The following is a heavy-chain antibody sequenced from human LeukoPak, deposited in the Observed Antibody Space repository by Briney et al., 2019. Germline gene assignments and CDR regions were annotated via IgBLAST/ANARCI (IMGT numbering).Heavy chain of an antibody. D-gene: IGHD3-22*01. CDR1: GYTFTGYY. CDR3: ATFYYYDTRAFDY. V-gene: IGHV1-2*02. J-gene: IGHJ4*02. CDR2: INPNSGGT. Sequence: GESLKISCKGSGYTFTGYYIHWVRQAPGQGLEWMGWINPNSGGTKYAQKFQGRVTMTRDTSITTAYMELSRVRSDDTAVYFCATFYYYDTRAFDYWGQGTLVTVSS.